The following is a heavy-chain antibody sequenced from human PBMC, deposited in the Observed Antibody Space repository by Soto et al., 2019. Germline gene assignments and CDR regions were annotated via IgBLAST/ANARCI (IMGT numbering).Heavy chain of an antibody. CDR3: AKAKLFYDILTGYPDY. J-gene: IGHJ4*02. V-gene: IGHV3-30*18. CDR2: ISYDGSNK. D-gene: IGHD3-9*01. Sequence: PGGSLRLSCAASGFTFSSYGMHWVRQAPGKGLEWVAVISYDGSNKYYADSVKGRFTISRDNSKNTLYLQMNSLRAEDTAVYYCAKAKLFYDILTGYPDYWGQGTLVTVSS. CDR1: GFTFSSYG.